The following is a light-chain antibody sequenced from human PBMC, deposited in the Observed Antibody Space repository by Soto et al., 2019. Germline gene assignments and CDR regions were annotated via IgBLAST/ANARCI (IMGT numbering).Light chain of an antibody. V-gene: IGKV3-11*01. J-gene: IGKJ4*01. CDR2: VAS. Sequence: EIVLTQSPATLSLSPGEVPPLPARPVRVVGGSLAWDRRNPGQAPRLLTYVASNRAAGIPARFSAYGSGTDFTLTISSLEPEDFAVYYCQQRNNWPLTFGGGTKVDIK. CDR1: RVVGGS. CDR3: QQRNNWPLT.